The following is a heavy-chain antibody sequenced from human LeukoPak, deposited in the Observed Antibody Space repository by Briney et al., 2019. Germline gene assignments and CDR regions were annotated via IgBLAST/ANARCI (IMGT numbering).Heavy chain of an antibody. CDR1: GFTFSSYW. J-gene: IGHJ4*02. D-gene: IGHD5-18*01. Sequence: GGSLRLSCAASGFTFSSYWMSWVRQAPGKGLEWVANIKQDGSEKYYVDSVKGRFTISRDNAKNSLYLQMNSLRAEDTGVYYCAKTKEGYSYGPVGAAAKARLDYWGQGTLVTVSS. CDR2: IKQDGSEK. V-gene: IGHV3-7*01. CDR3: AKTKEGYSYGPVGAAAKARLDY.